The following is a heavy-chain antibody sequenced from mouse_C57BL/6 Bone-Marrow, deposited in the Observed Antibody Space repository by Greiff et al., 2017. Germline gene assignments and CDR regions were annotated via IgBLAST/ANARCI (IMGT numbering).Heavy chain of an antibody. CDR1: GYTFTSYW. V-gene: IGHV1-61*01. CDR3: ARDPYFTFAY. D-gene: IGHD2-10*01. J-gene: IGHJ3*01. Sequence: QVQLQQPGAELVRPGSSVKLSCKASGYTFTSYWMDWVKQRPGQGLEWIGNIYPSDSETHYNQKFKDKATLTVDKSSSTAYMQLSSLTSEDSAVYYCARDPYFTFAYWGQGTLVTVSA. CDR2: IYPSDSET.